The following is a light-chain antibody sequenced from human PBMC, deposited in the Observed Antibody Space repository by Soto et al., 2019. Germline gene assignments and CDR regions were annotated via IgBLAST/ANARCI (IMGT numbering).Light chain of an antibody. CDR3: QQRSNWIT. J-gene: IGKJ5*01. CDR2: AAS. V-gene: IGKV3D-20*02. CDR1: QRVSSSY. Sequence: PTTRSRTQKALSPLSCRANQRVSSSYLAWYQQKPGQAPRLLIYAASNRATGIPDRFSGSGSGTDFTLTISRLETEDFAVYYCQQRSNWITFGQGTRLEIK.